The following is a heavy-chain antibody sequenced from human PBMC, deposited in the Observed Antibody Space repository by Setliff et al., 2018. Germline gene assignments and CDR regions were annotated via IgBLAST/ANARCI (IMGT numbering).Heavy chain of an antibody. Sequence: SETLSLTCTVSGDSITSNSYHWGWIRQPPGKGLEWIGSIYYSGSTYFNPSLKSRVTISVDTSKDQFSLKLTSVTAADTAVYFCARDGRFGGPSQGPDYWGQGTLVTVSS. J-gene: IGHJ4*02. D-gene: IGHD3-10*01. CDR2: IYYSGST. CDR1: GDSITSNSYH. V-gene: IGHV4-39*07. CDR3: ARDGRFGGPSQGPDY.